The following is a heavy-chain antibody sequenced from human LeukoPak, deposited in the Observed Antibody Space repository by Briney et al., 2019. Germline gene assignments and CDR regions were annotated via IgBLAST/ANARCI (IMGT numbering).Heavy chain of an antibody. CDR1: GYTFTGYY. D-gene: IGHD1-1*01. Sequence: ASVKVSCKASGYTFTGYYMHWVRQAPGQGLEWMGWINPNSGGTNYAQKFQGRVTMTRDTSFSTAYMELSRLRSDDTAVYYCARVALNWNDEGDDAFDIWGQGTMVTVSS. J-gene: IGHJ3*02. V-gene: IGHV1-2*02. CDR3: ARVALNWNDEGDDAFDI. CDR2: INPNSGGT.